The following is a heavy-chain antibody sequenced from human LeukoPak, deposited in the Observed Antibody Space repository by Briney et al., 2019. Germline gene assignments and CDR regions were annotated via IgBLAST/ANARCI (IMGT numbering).Heavy chain of an antibody. Sequence: SETLSLTCTVSGGSISSYNWSWIRQPPGKGLEWIGYIYYSGSTNYNPSLKSRVTISVDTSKNQFSLKLSSVTAADTALYYCARGSGPGGFDYWGQGTLVTVSS. CDR3: ARGSGPGGFDY. D-gene: IGHD2-8*02. J-gene: IGHJ4*02. V-gene: IGHV4-59*12. CDR2: IYYSGST. CDR1: GGSISSYN.